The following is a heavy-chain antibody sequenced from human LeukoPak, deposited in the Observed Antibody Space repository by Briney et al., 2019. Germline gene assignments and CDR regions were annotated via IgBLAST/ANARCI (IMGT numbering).Heavy chain of an antibody. CDR3: ARGALRNGPFDP. D-gene: IGHD4-17*01. V-gene: IGHV4-34*01. CDR1: GGSFSGYY. J-gene: IGHJ5*02. Sequence: PPETLSLTCAVYGGSFSGYYWSWIRQPPGKGLEWIGEIYHSGSTNYNPSLKSRVTISVDTSKNQFSLKLSSVTAADTAVYYCARGALRNGPFDPWGQGTLVTVSS. CDR2: IYHSGST.